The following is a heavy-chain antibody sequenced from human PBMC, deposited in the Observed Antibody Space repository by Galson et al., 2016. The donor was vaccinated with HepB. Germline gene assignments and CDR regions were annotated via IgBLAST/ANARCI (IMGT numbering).Heavy chain of an antibody. CDR3: ARGSGWLVDD. D-gene: IGHD6-19*01. CDR2: IYYTGRT. Sequence: SETLSLTCTVSGDSISTDYCSWFRQPPGKGLEYIGFIYYTGRTNYNPSLKSRVTMSLDTSKNQFSLKLSSVTAADTAFYFCARGSGWLVDDWGQGTLVTVSS. CDR1: GDSISTDY. J-gene: IGHJ4*02. V-gene: IGHV4-59*01.